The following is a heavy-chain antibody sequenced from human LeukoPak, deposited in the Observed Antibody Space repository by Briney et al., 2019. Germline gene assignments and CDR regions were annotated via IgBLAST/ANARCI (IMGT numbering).Heavy chain of an antibody. CDR3: VSHETPYYYIDV. CDR2: ISQRQIT. J-gene: IGHJ6*03. V-gene: IGHV4-38-2*02. CDR1: SHSITNNYF. Sequence: SETLSLTCTASSHSITNNYFGWIRQSPGKGLEWIGSISQRQITYYSPSLRSRVTVSRETSNKQFSLRLTSVTAGDTAIYYCVSHETPYYYIDVWGKGTPVTISS.